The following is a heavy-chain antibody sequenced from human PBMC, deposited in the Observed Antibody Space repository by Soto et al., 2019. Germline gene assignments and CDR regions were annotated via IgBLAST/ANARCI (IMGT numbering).Heavy chain of an antibody. V-gene: IGHV3-23*01. CDR2: ISGSGGST. D-gene: IGHD3-10*01. Sequence: GGSLRLSCAASGFTFSSYAMSWVRQAPGKGLEWVSAISGSGGSTYYADSVKGRFTISRDNSKNTLYLQMNSLRAEDTAVYYCAKYPLQPVVRGVIIPLIIDYWGQGTLVTVSS. CDR1: GFTFSSYA. J-gene: IGHJ4*02. CDR3: AKYPLQPVVRGVIIPLIIDY.